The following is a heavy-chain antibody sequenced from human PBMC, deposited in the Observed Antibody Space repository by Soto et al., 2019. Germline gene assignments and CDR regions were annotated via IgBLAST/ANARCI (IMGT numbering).Heavy chain of an antibody. CDR3: ASGHDANKVRY. J-gene: IGHJ4*02. V-gene: IGHV4-59*12. D-gene: IGHD1-1*01. CDR2: IYYSGST. CDR1: GVSISSYY. Sequence: SETLSLTCTVSGVSISSYYWSWIRQPPGKGLEWIGYIYYSGSTNYNPSLKSRPTISIEPSDNQFSLKLTSVTAADTAIYFCASGHDANKVRYWGQGTLVTVSS.